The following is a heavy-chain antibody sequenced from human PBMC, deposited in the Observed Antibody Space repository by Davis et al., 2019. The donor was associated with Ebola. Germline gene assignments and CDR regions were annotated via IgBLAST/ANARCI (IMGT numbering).Heavy chain of an antibody. V-gene: IGHV4-59*02. J-gene: IGHJ2*01. D-gene: IGHD3-10*01. CDR2: IFYYGST. CDR3: ARETPGLWYFDV. CDR1: GGSVDTYY. Sequence: PSETLSLTCSVSGGSVDTYYWTWVRQSPGRGLEWIGHIFYYGSTKYNPTLNSRVTMSLDTSKNHFSLDLTSVTAADTAVYYCARETPGLWYFDVWGRGTLVTVSS.